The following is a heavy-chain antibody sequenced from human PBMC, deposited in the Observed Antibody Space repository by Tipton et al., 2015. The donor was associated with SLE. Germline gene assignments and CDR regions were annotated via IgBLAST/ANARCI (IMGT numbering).Heavy chain of an antibody. V-gene: IGHV4-34*01. CDR3: ARPLITGTSDAFDI. Sequence: TLSLTCAVYGGSFSGYYWSGIRQPPGKGLEWIGEINHSGSTNYNPSLKSRVTISLDTSKNQFSLKLSSVTAADTAVYYCARPLITGTSDAFDIWGQGTMVTVSS. CDR2: INHSGST. D-gene: IGHD1-7*01. J-gene: IGHJ3*02. CDR1: GGSFSGYY.